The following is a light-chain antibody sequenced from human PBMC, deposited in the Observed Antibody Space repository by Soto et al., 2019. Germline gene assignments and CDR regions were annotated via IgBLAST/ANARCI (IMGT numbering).Light chain of an antibody. V-gene: IGKV4-1*01. Sequence: DIVMTQSPDALAVSLGERATVNCTSSQSVLNNSNKKNYLAWFLQKPGQPPKLLIYWASSRESGVPDRFSGSGSGNDFTLTINTLQAEDVAVYYCEQYYTTLPTFGQGTKVEIK. CDR1: QSVLNNSNKKNY. CDR3: EQYYTTLPT. CDR2: WAS. J-gene: IGKJ1*01.